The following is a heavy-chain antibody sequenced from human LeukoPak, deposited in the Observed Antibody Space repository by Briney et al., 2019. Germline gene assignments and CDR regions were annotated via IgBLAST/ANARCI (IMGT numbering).Heavy chain of an antibody. D-gene: IGHD5-18*01. Sequence: GGSLRLSCAASGFTFDAYGMSWGRQAPGKGLEWVAVISYDGSNKYYAASVKGRFTLSRDNSKNTLYLQMNSMRAEDTAVYYCARELDTAMVGTFFDYWGQGTLVTVSS. CDR2: ISYDGSNK. CDR1: GFTFDAYG. CDR3: ARELDTAMVGTFFDY. J-gene: IGHJ4*02. V-gene: IGHV3-30*03.